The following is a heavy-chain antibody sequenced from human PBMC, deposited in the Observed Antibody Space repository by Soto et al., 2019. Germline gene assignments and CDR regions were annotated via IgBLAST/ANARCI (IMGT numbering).Heavy chain of an antibody. CDR2: IYPGDSDT. V-gene: IGHV5-51*01. J-gene: IGHJ6*02. CDR1: GYSFTSYW. Sequence: PGESLKISCKGSGYSFTSYWIGWVRQMPGKGLEWMGIIYPGDSDTRYSPSFQGQVTISADKSISTAYLQWSSLKASDTAMYYCARFRYKPYYYYYGMDVWGQGTTVTVSS. CDR3: ARFRYKPYYYYYGMDV. D-gene: IGHD5-18*01.